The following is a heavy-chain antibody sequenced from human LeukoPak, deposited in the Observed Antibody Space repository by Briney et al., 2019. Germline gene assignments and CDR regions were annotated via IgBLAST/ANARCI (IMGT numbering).Heavy chain of an antibody. Sequence: PGGSLRLSCAASGFTFSSHSMNWVRQAPGKGLEWVSYISSSGSTIYYADSVKGRFTISRDNSKNTLYLQMNSLRAEDTAVYYCAKSTPGFRYFDYWGQGTLVTVSS. J-gene: IGHJ4*02. CDR1: GFTFSSHS. V-gene: IGHV3-48*01. CDR2: ISSSGSTI. D-gene: IGHD3-10*01. CDR3: AKSTPGFRYFDY.